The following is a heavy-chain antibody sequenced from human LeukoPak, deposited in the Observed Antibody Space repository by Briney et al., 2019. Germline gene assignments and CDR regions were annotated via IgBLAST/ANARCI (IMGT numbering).Heavy chain of an antibody. CDR2: ISGSGGST. CDR3: AKDSMITFGGVIAPGSFDY. CDR1: GFTFSSYG. D-gene: IGHD3-16*02. V-gene: IGHV3-23*01. J-gene: IGHJ4*02. Sequence: PGGSLRLSCAASGFTFSSYGMSWVRQAPGKGLEWVSAISGSGGSTYYADSVKGRFTISRDNSKNTLYLQMNSLRAEDTAVYYCAKDSMITFGGVIAPGSFDYWGQGTLVTVSS.